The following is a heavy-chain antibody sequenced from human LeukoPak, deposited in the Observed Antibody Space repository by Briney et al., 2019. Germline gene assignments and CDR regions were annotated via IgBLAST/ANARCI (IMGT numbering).Heavy chain of an antibody. CDR1: GFTFSSYA. CDR3: ARILASAWGELGY. Sequence: PGGSLRLSCAASGFTFSSYAMSWVRQAPGKGLEWVSAISGSGGSTYYADSVKGRFTISRDNSKNTLYLQMNSLRAEDTAVYYCARILASAWGELGYWGQGALVTVYS. V-gene: IGHV3-23*01. CDR2: ISGSGGST. J-gene: IGHJ4*02. D-gene: IGHD6-19*01.